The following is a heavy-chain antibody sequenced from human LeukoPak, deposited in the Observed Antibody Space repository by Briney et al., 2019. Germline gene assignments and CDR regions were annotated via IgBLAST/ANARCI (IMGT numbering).Heavy chain of an antibody. CDR1: GGSISSYY. CDR3: ARGQLSFGY. J-gene: IGHJ4*02. Sequence: PSETLSLTCTVSGGSISSYYWSWIRQPPGKGLEWIGYIYYSGSTNYNPSLKSRVTISVDTSKNQFSLKLSSVTAADTAVYYCARGQLSFGYWGQGTLVTVSS. V-gene: IGHV4-59*12. CDR2: IYYSGST. D-gene: IGHD5-18*01.